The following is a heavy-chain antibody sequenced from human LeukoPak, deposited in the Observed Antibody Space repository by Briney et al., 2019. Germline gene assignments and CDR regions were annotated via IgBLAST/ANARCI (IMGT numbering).Heavy chain of an antibody. V-gene: IGHV3-48*01. CDR3: ARFDFWSGIAPDV. J-gene: IGHJ6*04. CDR2: ISSSSSTI. D-gene: IGHD3-3*01. CDR1: GFTFSSYS. Sequence: GGSLRLSCAASGFTFSSYSMNWVRQAPGKGLEWVSYISSSSSTIYYADSVKGRFTISRDNAKNSLYLQMNSLRAEDTAVYYCARFDFWSGIAPDVWGKGTTVTVSS.